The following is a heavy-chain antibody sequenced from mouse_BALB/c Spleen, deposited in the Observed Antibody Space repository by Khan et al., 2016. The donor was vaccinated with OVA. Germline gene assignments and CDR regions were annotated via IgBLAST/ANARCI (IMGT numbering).Heavy chain of an antibody. V-gene: IGHV5-6*01. Sequence: EVELVESGGDLVKPGGSLKLSCAASGFTFSSYGMSWVRQTPDKRLEWVATISSVGEYTYYPDSVKGRFTISRDNGKNILYLQMSSLRSEDTAMYYCARRMITTNFDCWGQGTTLTVSS. CDR3: ARRMITTNFDC. CDR2: ISSVGEYT. CDR1: GFTFSSYG. D-gene: IGHD2-4*01. J-gene: IGHJ2*01.